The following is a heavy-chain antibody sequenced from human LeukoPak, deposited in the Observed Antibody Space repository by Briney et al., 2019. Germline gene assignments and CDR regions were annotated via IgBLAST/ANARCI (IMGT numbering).Heavy chain of an antibody. J-gene: IGHJ4*02. D-gene: IGHD5-18*01. CDR3: VKDIRRGDNYGYDQFAY. Sequence: GGTLRLSCVASGFSFSYHGMNWVRLAPGKGLEWVAFIQFDGANKYYADSVKGRFTISRDNSKNTLYLQMNSLRADDTSLYYCVKDIRRGDNYGYDQFAYWGQGTLVTVSS. CDR2: IQFDGANK. V-gene: IGHV3-30*02. CDR1: GFSFSYHG.